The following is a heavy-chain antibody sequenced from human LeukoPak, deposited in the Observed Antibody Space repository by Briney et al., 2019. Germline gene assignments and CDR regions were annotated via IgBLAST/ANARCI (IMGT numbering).Heavy chain of an antibody. CDR1: GGSLSSYY. D-gene: IGHD6-25*01. J-gene: IGHJ4*02. CDR2: ISYSGST. CDR3: ARQLPTAAADTRGYFDY. Sequence: SETLSLTCTVSGGSLSSYYWSWIRQPPGKVLEWIWYISYSGSTNYNPSLKSRATLSVDTSNNQFSLKLTSVTAADAAVYFCARQLPTAAADTRGYFDYWGQGTVVTVSS. V-gene: IGHV4-59*08.